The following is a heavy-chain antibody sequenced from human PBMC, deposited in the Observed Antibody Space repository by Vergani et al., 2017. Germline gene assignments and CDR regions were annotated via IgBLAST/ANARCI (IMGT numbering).Heavy chain of an antibody. CDR1: GFTFSSYA. CDR3: AKPPVPLGYYRGY. CDR2: ISGSGGST. D-gene: IGHD3-3*01. J-gene: IGHJ4*02. V-gene: IGHV3-23*01. Sequence: EVQLLESGGGLVQPGGSLRLSCAASGFTFSSYAMSWVRQAPGKGLEWVSAISGSGGSTYYADSVKGRFTISRDNSKNTLYLQMNSLRAEETAVYYCAKPPVPLGYYRGYWGQGTLVTVSS.